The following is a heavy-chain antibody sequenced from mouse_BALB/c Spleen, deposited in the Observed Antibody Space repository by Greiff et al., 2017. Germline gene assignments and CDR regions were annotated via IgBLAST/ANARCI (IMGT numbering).Heavy chain of an antibody. V-gene: IGHV14-4*02. CDR1: GFNIKDYY. Sequence: EVQLHQSGAELVRSGASVKLSCTASGFNIKDYYMHWVKQRPEQGLEWIGWIDPENGDTEYAPKFQGKATMTADTSSNTAYLQLSSLTSEDTAVYYCNGAYAMDYWGQGTSVTVSS. CDR2: IDPENGDT. CDR3: NGAYAMDY. J-gene: IGHJ4*01.